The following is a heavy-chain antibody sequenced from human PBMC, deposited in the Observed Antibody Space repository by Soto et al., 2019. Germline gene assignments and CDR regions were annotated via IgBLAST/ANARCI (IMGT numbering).Heavy chain of an antibody. CDR3: ARFLRNYYGSGSAGGVDY. J-gene: IGHJ4*02. CDR2: IYYSGST. D-gene: IGHD3-10*01. CDR1: GGSISSGGYY. V-gene: IGHV4-31*03. Sequence: SETLSLTCTVSGGSISSGGYYWSWIGQHPGKGVEWIGYIYYSGSTYYNPSLKSRVTISVDTSKNQFSLKLSSVTAADTAAYYCARFLRNYYGSGSAGGVDYWGQGTLVTVSS.